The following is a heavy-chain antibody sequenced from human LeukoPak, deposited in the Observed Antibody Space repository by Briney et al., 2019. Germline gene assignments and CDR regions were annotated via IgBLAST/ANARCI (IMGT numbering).Heavy chain of an antibody. V-gene: IGHV3-64D*06. CDR2: ISSNGGST. D-gene: IGHD5-12*01. J-gene: IGHJ4*02. CDR1: GFTFSSYA. CDR3: VKSGPYSGYDQGDY. Sequence: GGSLRLSCSASGFTFSSYAMRWVRQAPGKGLEYVSAISSNGGSTYYADSVKGRFTISRDNSKNTLYLQMSSLRAEDTAVYYCVKSGPYSGYDQGDYWGQGTLVTVSS.